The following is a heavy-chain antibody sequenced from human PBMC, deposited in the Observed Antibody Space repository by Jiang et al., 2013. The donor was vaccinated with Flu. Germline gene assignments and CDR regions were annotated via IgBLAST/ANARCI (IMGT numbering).Heavy chain of an antibody. V-gene: IGHV3-23*01. Sequence: RKAPGRGLEWVSGISGNGENTCYGDSVKGRFTISRDNSKNSVFLQMNSLRPEDTATYYCGKDYIGYDWGQGTQVTVSS. J-gene: IGHJ4*02. CDR3: GKDYIGYD. CDR2: ISGNGENT. D-gene: IGHD1-1*01.